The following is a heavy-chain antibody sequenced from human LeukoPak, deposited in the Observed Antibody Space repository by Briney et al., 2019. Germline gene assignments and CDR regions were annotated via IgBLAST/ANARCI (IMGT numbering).Heavy chain of an antibody. V-gene: IGHV3-23*01. CDR3: AKILPDTVTADY. J-gene: IGHJ4*02. CDR2: ISGSGGST. CDR1: GFTFTTYA. Sequence: GGSLRLSCAASGFTFTTYAMSWVRQAPGKGLEWVSTISGSGGSTYYAESVKGRFTISRDNSKNTLYLQMNSLRAEDTAVYYCAKILPDTVTADYWGQGTLVTVSS. D-gene: IGHD4-11*01.